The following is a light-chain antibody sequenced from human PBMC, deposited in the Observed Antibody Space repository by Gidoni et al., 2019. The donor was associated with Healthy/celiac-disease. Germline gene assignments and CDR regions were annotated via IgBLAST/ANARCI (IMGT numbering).Light chain of an antibody. CDR3: QQRSNWTPWT. CDR2: DAS. Sequence: EIVLTQSPATLSLSPGERATLSCRASQSVSSYLAWYQQKPGQAPRLLIYDASNRATGIPARFSGSGSGTEFTLTISSLEPEDFAVYYCQQRSNWTPWTFXXXTKVEI. J-gene: IGKJ1*01. V-gene: IGKV3-11*01. CDR1: QSVSSY.